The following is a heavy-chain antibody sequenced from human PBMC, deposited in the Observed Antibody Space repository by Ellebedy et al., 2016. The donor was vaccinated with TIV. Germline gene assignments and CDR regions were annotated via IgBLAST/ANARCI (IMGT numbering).Heavy chain of an antibody. CDR2: ISYSTTTI. V-gene: IGHV3-48*02. D-gene: IGHD1-26*01. CDR3: ARDISSGSSTSNY. J-gene: IGHJ4*02. CDR1: GFTFSSYS. Sequence: PGGSLRLSCAASGFTFSSYSMNWVRQAPGKGLEWVSYISYSTTTIYYADSVKGRFTISRDNAKNSLYLQMNSLRDEDTAVYYCARDISSGSSTSNYWGQGTLVTVSS.